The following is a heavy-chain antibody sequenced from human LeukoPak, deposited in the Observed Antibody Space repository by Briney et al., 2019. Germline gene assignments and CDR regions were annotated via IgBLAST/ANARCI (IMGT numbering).Heavy chain of an antibody. D-gene: IGHD2-2*01. V-gene: IGHV4-38-2*02. Sequence: SETLSLTCAVSGSSINSVYYWAWIRQPPGKGLEWIGNIYHSGSTYYNPSLKSRVTISVDTSKNQFSLKLSSVTVADTAVYFCARDKCGSTNCYEYYYYGMDVWGKGTTVTVSS. J-gene: IGHJ6*04. CDR2: IYHSGST. CDR3: ARDKCGSTNCYEYYYYGMDV. CDR1: GSSINSVYY.